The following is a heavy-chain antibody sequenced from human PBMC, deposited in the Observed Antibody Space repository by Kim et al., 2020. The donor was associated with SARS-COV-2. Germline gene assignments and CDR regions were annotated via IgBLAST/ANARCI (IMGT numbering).Heavy chain of an antibody. D-gene: IGHD3-3*01. CDR3: ARLQLRRITLFGVVEKGNGFYP. CDR2: IYYSGST. Sequence: SETLSLTCTVSGGSISSSSYYWGWIRQPPGKGLEWIGSIYYSGSTYYNPSLKSRVTISVDTSKTQFSLKLSSVTAADTAVYYCARLQLRRITLFGVVEKGNGFYPWGQGTLVTVSS. V-gene: IGHV4-39*01. J-gene: IGHJ5*02. CDR1: GGSISSSSYY.